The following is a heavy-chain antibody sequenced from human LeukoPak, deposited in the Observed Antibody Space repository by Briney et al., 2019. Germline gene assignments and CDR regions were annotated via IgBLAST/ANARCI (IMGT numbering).Heavy chain of an antibody. CDR2: ISSSSSTI. V-gene: IGHV3-48*01. D-gene: IGHD3-9*01. CDR1: GFTFSSYR. J-gene: IGHJ6*03. CDR3: AREYYDILTGYLYYYMDV. Sequence: GGSLRLSCAASGFTFSSYRMNWVRQAPGKGLEWVSYISSSSSTIYYADSVKGRFTISRDNAKNSLYLQMNSLRAEDTAVYYCAREYYDILTGYLYYYMDVWGKGTTVTISS.